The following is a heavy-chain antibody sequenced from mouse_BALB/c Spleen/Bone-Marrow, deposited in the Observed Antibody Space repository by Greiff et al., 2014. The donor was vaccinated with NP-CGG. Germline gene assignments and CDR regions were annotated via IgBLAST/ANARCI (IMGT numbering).Heavy chain of an antibody. D-gene: IGHD1-2*01. J-gene: IGHJ4*01. CDR1: GFSLTNYG. Sequence: VMLVESGPGLVTPSQSLSITCTVSGFSLTNYGVHWVRQPPGKGLEWLGVIWADGSTNYNSALMSRLSISKDNSKSQVFFKMSSLQTDDTAMYYCARITTATGAMDYWGQGTSVTVSS. V-gene: IGHV2-9*02. CDR2: IWADGST. CDR3: ARITTATGAMDY.